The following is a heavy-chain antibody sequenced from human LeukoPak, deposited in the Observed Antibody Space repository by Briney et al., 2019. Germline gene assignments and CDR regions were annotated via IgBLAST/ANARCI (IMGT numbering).Heavy chain of an antibody. CDR2: ISYDGRKK. Sequence: RSGGSLRLSCAASGFTFSIYAMTWVRQAPGKGLEWVAVISYDGRKKYYADSVKGRFTISRDNSMNTLYLQMNSLGAEDTAVYYCAKEHTNAMDYFHYWGQGTLVTVSS. D-gene: IGHD2-8*01. V-gene: IGHV3-30*18. J-gene: IGHJ4*02. CDR3: AKEHTNAMDYFHY. CDR1: GFTFSIYA.